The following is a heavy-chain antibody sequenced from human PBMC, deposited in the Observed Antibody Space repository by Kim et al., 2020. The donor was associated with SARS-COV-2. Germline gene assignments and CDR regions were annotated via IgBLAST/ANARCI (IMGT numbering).Heavy chain of an antibody. D-gene: IGHD3-10*01. CDR3: ARWNFGELLSGNFDP. CDR1: GASITSFY. Sequence: SETLSLTCTVSGASITSFYWSWLRQPAGKGLEWIGRFYSNDNIKYNPSLRSRVSMSVDTTKNQFFLNLTSVTAADTAVYYCARWNFGELLSGNFDPWGQGMLVTVSS. V-gene: IGHV4-4*07. J-gene: IGHJ5*02. CDR2: FYSNDNI.